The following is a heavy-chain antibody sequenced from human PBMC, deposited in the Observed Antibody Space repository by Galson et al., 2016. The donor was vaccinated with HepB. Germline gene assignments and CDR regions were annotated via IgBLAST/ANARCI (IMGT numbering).Heavy chain of an antibody. CDR1: GFTFDYYG. CDR2: ISYDAANK. J-gene: IGHJ4*02. D-gene: IGHD1-26*01. Sequence: SLRLSCAASGFTFDYYGMHWVRQAPGKGLEWVAFISYDAANKGYADSVKGRFTLSRDNSKNTLFLEMNSLRGKDTAVYYCAKRLSGTYAFGDYLGQGALVTVSS. V-gene: IGHV3-30*18. CDR3: AKRLSGTYAFGDY.